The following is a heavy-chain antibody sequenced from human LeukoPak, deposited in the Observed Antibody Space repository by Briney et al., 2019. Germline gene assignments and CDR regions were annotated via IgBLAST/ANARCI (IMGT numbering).Heavy chain of an antibody. CDR3: ARGGNTIFGVVIDAFDY. Sequence: ASVNVSCKASGGTFSSYAISWVRQAPGQGLEWMGIINPSGGSTSYAQKFQGRVTMTRDTSTSTVYMEMSSLRSEDTAVYYCARGGNTIFGVVIDAFDYWGQGTLVTVSS. J-gene: IGHJ4*02. V-gene: IGHV1-46*01. CDR2: INPSGGST. CDR1: GGTFSSYA. D-gene: IGHD3-3*01.